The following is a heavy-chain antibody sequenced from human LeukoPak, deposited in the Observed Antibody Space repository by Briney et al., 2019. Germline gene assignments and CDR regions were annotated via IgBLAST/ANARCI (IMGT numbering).Heavy chain of an antibody. V-gene: IGHV1-69*08. CDR1: GGTFNTYI. D-gene: IGHD4-23*01. J-gene: IGHJ4*02. CDR2: IIPHIGAG. Sequence: SVKVSCKASGGTFNTYIFDWVRQAPGQGPEGVGRIIPHIGAGNLAQKFQGRLTLTADTTTRTVYMDLSGMRSEDSAVYYCARESRNDGGNSVVLDYWGQGTLVTVSS. CDR3: ARESRNDGGNSVVLDY.